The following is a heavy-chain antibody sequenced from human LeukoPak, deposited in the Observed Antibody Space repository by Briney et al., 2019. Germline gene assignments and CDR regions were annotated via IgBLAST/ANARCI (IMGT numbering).Heavy chain of an antibody. D-gene: IGHD3-10*01. J-gene: IGHJ5*02. CDR3: ARLYYYGSGSLPPNWFDP. CDR1: GGSFSGYY. CDR2: INHSGST. V-gene: IGHV4-34*01. Sequence: SETLSLTCAVYGGSFSGYYWSWIRQPPGKGLEWIGEINHSGSTNYNPSLKSRVTISVDTSKNQLSLKLSSVTAADTAVYYCARLYYYGSGSLPPNWFDPWGQGTLVTVSS.